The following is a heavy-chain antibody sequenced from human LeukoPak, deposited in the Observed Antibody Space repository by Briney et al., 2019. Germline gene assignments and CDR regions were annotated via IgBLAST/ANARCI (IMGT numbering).Heavy chain of an antibody. CDR3: ASPPLGTERGFDY. V-gene: IGHV4-34*01. CDR1: GGSFSGYY. CDR2: INHSGST. Sequence: SETLSLTCAVYGGSFSGYYWSWIRQPPGKGLERIGEINHSGSTNYNPSLKSRVTISVDTSKNQFSLKLSSVTAADTAVYYCASPPLGTERGFDYWGQGTLVTVSS. J-gene: IGHJ4*02.